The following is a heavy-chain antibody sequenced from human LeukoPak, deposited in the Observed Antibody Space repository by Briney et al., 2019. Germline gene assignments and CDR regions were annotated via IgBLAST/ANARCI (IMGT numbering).Heavy chain of an antibody. V-gene: IGHV4-39*07. CDR1: GGSISSSSYY. J-gene: IGHJ3*02. D-gene: IGHD2-2*02. CDR3: ARASHVVVVPAAIGAFDI. CDR2: IYYSGST. Sequence: PSETLSLTCTVSGGSISSSSYYWGWIRQPPGKGLEWIGSIYYSGSTYYNPSLKSRVTISVDTSKNQFSLKLSSVTAADTAVYYCARASHVVVVPAAIGAFDIWGQGTMVTVPS.